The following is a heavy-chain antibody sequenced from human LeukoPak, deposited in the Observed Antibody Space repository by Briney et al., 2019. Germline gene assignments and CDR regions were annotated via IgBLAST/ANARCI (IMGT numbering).Heavy chain of an antibody. V-gene: IGHV4-30-2*01. J-gene: IGHJ3*02. CDR3: ARLGVYYDSSGYHRGAFDI. D-gene: IGHD3-22*01. Sequence: SETPSLTCAVSGGSISSGGYSWSWIRQPPGKGLEWIGYIYHSGSTYYNPSLKSRVTISVDRSKNQFSLKLSSVTAADTAVYYCARLGVYYDSSGYHRGAFDIWGQGTMVTVSS. CDR1: GGSISSGGYS. CDR2: IYHSGST.